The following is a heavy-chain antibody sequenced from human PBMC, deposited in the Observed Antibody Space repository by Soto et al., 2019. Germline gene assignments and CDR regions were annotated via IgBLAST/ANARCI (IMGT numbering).Heavy chain of an antibody. J-gene: IGHJ4*02. V-gene: IGHV3-48*01. D-gene: IGHD6-13*01. CDR1: GFTFSSYS. CDR3: ARDPSQLSIAAAGYFDY. Sequence: GGSLRLSCAASGFTFSSYSMNWVRQAPGKGLEWVSYISSSSSTIYYADSVKGRFTISRDNAKNSLYLQMNSLRAEDTAVYYCARDPSQLSIAAAGYFDYWGQGTLVTVSS. CDR2: ISSSSSTI.